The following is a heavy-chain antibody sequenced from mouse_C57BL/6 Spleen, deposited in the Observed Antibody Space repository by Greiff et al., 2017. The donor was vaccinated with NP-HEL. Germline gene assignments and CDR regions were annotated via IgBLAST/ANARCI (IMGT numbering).Heavy chain of an antibody. CDR1: GYTFTSYW. CDR3: ARWEVTGPWFAY. Sequence: KQSCKASGYTFTSYWMHWVKQRPGRGLEWIGRIDPNSGGTKYNEKFKSKATLTVDKPSSTAYMQLSSLTSEDSAVYYCARWEVTGPWFAYWGQGTLVTVSA. CDR2: IDPNSGGT. D-gene: IGHD4-1*01. V-gene: IGHV1-72*01. J-gene: IGHJ3*01.